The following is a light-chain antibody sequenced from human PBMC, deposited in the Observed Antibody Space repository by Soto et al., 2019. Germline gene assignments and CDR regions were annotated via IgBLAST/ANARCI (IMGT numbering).Light chain of an antibody. CDR3: QKYNNWPLN. CDR2: GTS. V-gene: IGKV3D-15*01. J-gene: IGKJ4*01. Sequence: EIVLTQSPGTLSLSPVERATLSCRSSQSVSSKYLAWYQQKPGQAPRVLIYGTSIRASGVPERFSGGGSGTLFTLTISSLQSEDFAVYYCQKYNNWPLNFGGGTKVDIK. CDR1: QSVSSKY.